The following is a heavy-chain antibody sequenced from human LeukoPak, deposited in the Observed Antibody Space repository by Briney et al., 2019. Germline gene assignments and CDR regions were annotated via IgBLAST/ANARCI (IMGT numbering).Heavy chain of an antibody. J-gene: IGHJ6*03. CDR3: ARAVVVVPAATREYYYMDV. V-gene: IGHV4-4*07. Sequence: PSETLSLTCTVSGGSISSYYWSRIRQPAGKGLEWIGRIYTSGSTNYNPSLKSRVTISVDKSKNQFSLKLSSVTAADTAVYYCARAVVVVPAATREYYYMDVWGKGTTVTVSS. D-gene: IGHD2-2*01. CDR2: IYTSGST. CDR1: GGSISSYY.